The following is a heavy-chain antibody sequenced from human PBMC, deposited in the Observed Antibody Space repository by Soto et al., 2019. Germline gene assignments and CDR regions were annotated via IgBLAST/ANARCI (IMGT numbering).Heavy chain of an antibody. J-gene: IGHJ4*02. V-gene: IGHV4-59*01. CDR1: GGSISSYY. CDR3: ARVGPSSWFYYFDY. D-gene: IGHD6-13*01. Sequence: QVQLQESGPGLVKPSETLSLTCTVSGGSISSYYWSWIRQPPGKGLEWIGYIYYSGSTNYNPSLKSRVTISVDTSKNQFSLKLSSVTAADTAVYYCARVGPSSWFYYFDYWGQGTLVTVSS. CDR2: IYYSGST.